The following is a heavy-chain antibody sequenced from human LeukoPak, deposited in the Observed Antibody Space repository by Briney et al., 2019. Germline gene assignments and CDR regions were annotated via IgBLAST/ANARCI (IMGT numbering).Heavy chain of an antibody. Sequence: PGGSLRLSCAASGFTFSSYWMSWVRQPPGKGLEWTGEINHSGSTNYNPSLKSRVTISVDTSKNQFSLKLSSVTAADTAVYYCARHVKRGMALDYWGQGTLVTVSS. D-gene: IGHD3-16*01. J-gene: IGHJ4*02. CDR1: GFTFSSYW. V-gene: IGHV4-34*01. CDR3: ARHVKRGMALDY. CDR2: INHSGST.